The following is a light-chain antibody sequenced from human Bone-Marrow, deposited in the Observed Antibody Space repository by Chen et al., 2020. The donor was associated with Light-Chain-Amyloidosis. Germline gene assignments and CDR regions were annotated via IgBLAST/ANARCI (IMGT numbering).Light chain of an antibody. CDR2: DDS. V-gene: IGLV3-21*02. CDR3: QVWDRSSDRPV. J-gene: IGLJ3*02. CDR1: NIGSTS. Sequence: SYVLTQPSSVSVAPGQTATIACGGNNIGSTSVHWYQLTPGQAPLLVVYDDSDRPSGIPVRLSGSNSGNTANLTISRVEAGDEADYYCQVWDRSSDRPVFGGGTKLTVL.